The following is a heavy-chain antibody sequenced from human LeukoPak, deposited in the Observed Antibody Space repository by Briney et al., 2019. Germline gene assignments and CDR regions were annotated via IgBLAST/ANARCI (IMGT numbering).Heavy chain of an antibody. CDR2: IRYDGSNK. CDR3: AKDRSWASGYNHPGY. J-gene: IGHJ4*02. CDR1: GFTFSSYG. V-gene: IGHV3-30*02. Sequence: GGSLRLSCAAPGFTFSSYGMHWVRQAPGKGLEWVAFIRYDGSNKYYADSVKGRFTISRDNSRNTLYLQMNSLRAEDTAVYYCAKDRSWASGYNHPGYWGQGTLVTVSS. D-gene: IGHD5-12*01.